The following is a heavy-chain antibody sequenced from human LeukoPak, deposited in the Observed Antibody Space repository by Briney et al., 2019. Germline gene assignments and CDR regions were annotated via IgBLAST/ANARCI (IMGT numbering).Heavy chain of an antibody. J-gene: IGHJ4*02. D-gene: IGHD2-2*01. CDR1: GFTFSSYG. CDR2: IWYDGSNK. CDR3: ARDRYPAAREFDY. Sequence: GGSLRLSCAASGFTFSSYGMHWVRQAPGKGLEWVAVIWYDGSNKYYVDSVKGRFTISRDNAKNTLYLQMNNLRAEDTAMYYCARDRYPAAREFDYWGQGTLVTVSS. V-gene: IGHV3-33*01.